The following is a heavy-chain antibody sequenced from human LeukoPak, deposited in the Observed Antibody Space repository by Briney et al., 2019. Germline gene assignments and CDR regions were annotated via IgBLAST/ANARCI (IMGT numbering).Heavy chain of an antibody. J-gene: IGHJ6*03. CDR3: ARGHGSYYYYMDV. Sequence: ASVRVSFKASGGTFTIYAISWVRQAPGQGGEWMGWINTNSGGTDYAQKFQGRVTMTRDTSTSTAYMELSRLRSDDTAVYHCARGHGSYYYYMDVWGKGTTVTVSS. V-gene: IGHV1-2*02. CDR1: GGTFTIYA. D-gene: IGHD3-10*01. CDR2: INTNSGGT.